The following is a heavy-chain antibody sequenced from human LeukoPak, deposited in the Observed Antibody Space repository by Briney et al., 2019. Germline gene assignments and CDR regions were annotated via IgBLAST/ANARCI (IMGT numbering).Heavy chain of an antibody. J-gene: IGHJ6*03. V-gene: IGHV3-23*01. D-gene: IGHD5-24*01. Sequence: GGTGGLPGEASVFIYTRMSLRGAPRPPGRGWVGVSAISGSGGRIYYADSVKGRFTISRDNSKNTLYLQMNSLRAEDTAEYYCAKNPDGPYYYYYMDVWGKGTTVTVSS. CDR1: VFIYTRMS. CDR2: ISGSGGRI. CDR3: AKNPDGPYYYYYMDV.